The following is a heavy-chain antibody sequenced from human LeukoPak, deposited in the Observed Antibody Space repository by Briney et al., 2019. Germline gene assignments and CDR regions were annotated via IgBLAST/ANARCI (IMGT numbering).Heavy chain of an antibody. CDR3: VKGEGIAVTSLDY. V-gene: IGHV3-64D*06. CDR1: GFIFSNYA. D-gene: IGHD6-19*01. Sequence: PGGSLRLSCSASGFIFSNYAMHWVRQAPGKGLEYVSAISSNGGSTYYADSVKGRFAISRDNSKNTLYLQMSSLRAEDTAVYYCVKGEGIAVTSLDYWGQGTLVTVSS. J-gene: IGHJ4*02. CDR2: ISSNGGST.